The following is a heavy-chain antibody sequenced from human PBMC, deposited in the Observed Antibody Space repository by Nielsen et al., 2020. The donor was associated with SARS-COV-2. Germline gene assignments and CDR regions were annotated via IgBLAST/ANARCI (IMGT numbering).Heavy chain of an antibody. D-gene: IGHD1-26*01. CDR1: KFTFNSYA. V-gene: IGHV3-23*01. CDR3: ANGPGSWDY. J-gene: IGHJ4*02. CDR2: ISGNGYTT. Sequence: GESLKISCAASKFTFNSYAMSWVRQAPGKGLELVAAISGNGYTTYYADSVKGRFIISRDNSKNTLYLETNSLRADDTAVYYCANGPGSWDYWGQGTLVTVSS.